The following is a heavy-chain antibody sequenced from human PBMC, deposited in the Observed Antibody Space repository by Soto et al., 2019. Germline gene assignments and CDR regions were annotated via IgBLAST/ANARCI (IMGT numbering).Heavy chain of an antibody. CDR1: GGSISSGGYS. V-gene: IGHV4-30-2*01. CDR3: ARDGSGSYSNWFDP. Sequence: SETLSLTCAVSGGSISSGGYSWSWIRQPPGKGLEWIGYIYHSGSTYYNPSLKSRVTISVDRSKNQFSLKLSSVTAADTAVYYCARDGSGSYSNWFDPWGQGTLVTVSS. D-gene: IGHD3-10*01. CDR2: IYHSGST. J-gene: IGHJ5*02.